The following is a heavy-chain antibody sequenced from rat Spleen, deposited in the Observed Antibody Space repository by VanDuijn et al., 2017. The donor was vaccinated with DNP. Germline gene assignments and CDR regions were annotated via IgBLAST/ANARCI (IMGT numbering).Heavy chain of an antibody. J-gene: IGHJ3*01. CDR1: GFSLTTNR. V-gene: IGHV5S10*01. Sequence: VQLTESGPGLVQPSQTLSLTCTFSGFSLTTNRVHWVRHAPKKGLEWVASVIYDGRTTYYRNYVKCRFTPSRDNAKSTLYLEIDSLRSEDTATYYCATSGYAFDGYPFAYWGQGTLVTVSS. CDR2: VIYDGRTT. D-gene: IGHD1-12*03. CDR3: ATSGYAFDGYPFAY.